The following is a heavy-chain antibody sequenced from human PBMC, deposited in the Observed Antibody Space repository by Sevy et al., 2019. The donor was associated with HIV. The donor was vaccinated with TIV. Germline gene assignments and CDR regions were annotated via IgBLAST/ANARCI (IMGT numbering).Heavy chain of an antibody. V-gene: IGHV3-15*07. CDR1: GFDFPNAW. CDR2: IKSITDGGAA. CDR3: STDDLISY. Sequence: GGSLRLSCTASGFDFPNAWMNWVRQVPGKGLEWVGHIKSITDGGAADYAAPVKGRFIISRHDSKNTLYLQMNSLKAEDIAVYYCSTDDLISYWGRGTLVTVSS. J-gene: IGHJ4*02. D-gene: IGHD3-3*02.